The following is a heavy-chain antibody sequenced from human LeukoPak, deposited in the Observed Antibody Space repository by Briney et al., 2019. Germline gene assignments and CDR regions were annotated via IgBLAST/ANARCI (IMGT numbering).Heavy chain of an antibody. CDR2: IYHTGIT. V-gene: IGHV4-4*02. Sequence: SGPTLVNPSGTMSLTCAISGASITNRNWWSWVRQPPGKGLEWIGEIYHTGITKYSPSLKSRVTISVDKSKNQFSRNVTSVTAADTAIYYCARVFELGMNAVDLWGQGTMVTVSS. CDR3: ARVFELGMNAVDL. J-gene: IGHJ3*01. D-gene: IGHD7-27*01. CDR1: GASITNRNW.